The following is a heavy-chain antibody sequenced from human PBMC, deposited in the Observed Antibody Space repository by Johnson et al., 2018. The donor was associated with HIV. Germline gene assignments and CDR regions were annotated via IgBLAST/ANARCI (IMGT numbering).Heavy chain of an antibody. CDR1: GFTFSSYG. V-gene: IGHV3-30*03. CDR3: ARGSRYCSGGSCPEAFDI. J-gene: IGHJ3*02. Sequence: QVQLVESGGGVVQPGRSLRLSCAASGFTFSSYGMHWVRQAPGKGLEWVAVISYDGSNKYYVDSVKGRFTISRDNAKNSLYLQMNSLRAEDTALYFCARGSRYCSGGSCPEAFDIWGQGTMVTVSS. CDR2: ISYDGSNK. D-gene: IGHD2-15*01.